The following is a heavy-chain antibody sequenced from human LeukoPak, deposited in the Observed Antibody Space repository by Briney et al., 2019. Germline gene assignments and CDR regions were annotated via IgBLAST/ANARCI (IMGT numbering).Heavy chain of an antibody. Sequence: GGSLRLSCAASGFTFSSYGMHWVRQAPGKGLEWVAVIWYDGSNKYYADSVKGRFTISRDNSKNTLYLHMNSLRAEDTAVYYCARDLVYPGEPWTAMVSFRFDPWGQGTLVTVSS. J-gene: IGHJ5*02. CDR2: IWYDGSNK. D-gene: IGHD5-18*01. CDR1: GFTFSSYG. CDR3: ARDLVYPGEPWTAMVSFRFDP. V-gene: IGHV3-33*01.